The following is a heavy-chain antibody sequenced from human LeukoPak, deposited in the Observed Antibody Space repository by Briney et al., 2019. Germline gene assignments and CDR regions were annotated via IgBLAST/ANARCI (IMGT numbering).Heavy chain of an antibody. CDR1: GFTFSSYW. CDR3: ARGDPYNEYYFDY. D-gene: IGHD1-1*01. V-gene: IGHV3-7*01. CDR2: IKQDGSEK. J-gene: IGHJ4*02. Sequence: GGSLRLSCAASGFTFSSYWMSWVRQAPGKGLEWVANIKQDGSEKYYVDSVKGRFTISRDNAKNSLYLQMNSLRAEDTAVYYCARGDPYNEYYFDYWGQGTLVTVSS.